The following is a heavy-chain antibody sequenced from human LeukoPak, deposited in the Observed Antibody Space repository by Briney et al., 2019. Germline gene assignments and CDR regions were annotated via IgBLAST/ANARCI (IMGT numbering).Heavy chain of an antibody. D-gene: IGHD3-3*01. CDR1: GFTFSGYS. V-gene: IGHV3-21*01. Sequence: GGSLRLSCAASGFTFSGYSMNWVRQAPGKGLEWVSSISSSSSYIYYADSVKGRFTISRDNAKNSLYLQMNSLRAEDTAVYYCARGRITIFGVVIIWDYWGQGTLVTVSS. CDR3: ARGRITIFGVVIIWDY. J-gene: IGHJ4*02. CDR2: ISSSSSYI.